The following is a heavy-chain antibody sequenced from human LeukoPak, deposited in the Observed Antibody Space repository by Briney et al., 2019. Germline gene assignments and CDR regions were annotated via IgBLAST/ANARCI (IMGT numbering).Heavy chain of an antibody. CDR3: AREADYDILTGSSWFDP. CDR1: GGSFSGYY. Sequence: PSETLSLTCAVYGGSFSGYYWSWIRQPPGKGLEWIGEINHSGSTNYNPSLKSRVTISVDTSKNQFSLKLSSVTAADAAVYYCAREADYDILTGSSWFDPWGQGTLVTVSS. D-gene: IGHD3-9*01. CDR2: INHSGST. J-gene: IGHJ5*02. V-gene: IGHV4-34*01.